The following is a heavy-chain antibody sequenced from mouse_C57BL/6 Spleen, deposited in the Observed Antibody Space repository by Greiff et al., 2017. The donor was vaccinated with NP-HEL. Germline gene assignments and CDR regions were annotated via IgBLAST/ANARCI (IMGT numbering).Heavy chain of an antibody. V-gene: IGHV5-4*03. CDR1: GFTFSSYA. CDR3: ARGAKDYAMDY. J-gene: IGHJ4*01. Sequence: EVMLVESGGGLVKPGGSLKLSCAASGFTFSSYAMSWVRQTPDKRLEWVATISDGGSYTYYPDNVKGRFTISRDNAKNNLYLQMSRLKSEDTAMYYCARGAKDYAMDYWGQGTSVTVS. CDR2: ISDGGSYT.